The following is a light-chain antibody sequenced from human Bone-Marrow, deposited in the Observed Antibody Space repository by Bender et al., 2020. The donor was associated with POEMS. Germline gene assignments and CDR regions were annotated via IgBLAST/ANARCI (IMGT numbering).Light chain of an antibody. J-gene: IGLJ1*01. CDR2: DNN. CDR1: NIGTTR. Sequence: SYVLTQAPSVSVAPGQTAKITCGGNNIGTTRVHWYQQKPGQAPVLVVYDNNDRPSGIPQRFSGSNSGNTATLIISRVEAGDEADYYCQVWDSSSDHPYVFGTGTKVTV. V-gene: IGLV3-21*02. CDR3: QVWDSSSDHPYV.